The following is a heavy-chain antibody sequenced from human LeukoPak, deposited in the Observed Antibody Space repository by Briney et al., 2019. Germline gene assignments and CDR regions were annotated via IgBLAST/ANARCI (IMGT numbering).Heavy chain of an antibody. CDR2: INPNSGGT. CDR1: GYTFTGYY. CDR3: ATPPMFLSGIGVGDY. J-gene: IGHJ4*02. D-gene: IGHD2-8*01. V-gene: IGHV1-2*02. Sequence: GASVKVSCKASGYTFTGYYMHWVRQAPGQGLEWMGWINPNSGGTNYAQKFQGRVTMTRDTSISTAYMELSRLRSDDTAVYYCATPPMFLSGIGVGDYWGQGTLVTVSS.